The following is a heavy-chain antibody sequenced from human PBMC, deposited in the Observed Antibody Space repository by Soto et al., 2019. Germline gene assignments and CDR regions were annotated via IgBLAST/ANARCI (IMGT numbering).Heavy chain of an antibody. J-gene: IGHJ4*02. CDR2: IIPIFGTA. V-gene: IGHV1-69*13. D-gene: IGHD2-15*01. CDR1: GGTFSSYA. CDR3: ARAGEVAAPGLLDY. Sequence: ASVKVSCKASGGTFSSYAISWVRQAPGQGLEWMGGIIPIFGTANYAQKFQGRVTITADESTSTAYMELSSLRSEDTAVYYCARAGEVAAPGLLDYWGQGTLVTVSS.